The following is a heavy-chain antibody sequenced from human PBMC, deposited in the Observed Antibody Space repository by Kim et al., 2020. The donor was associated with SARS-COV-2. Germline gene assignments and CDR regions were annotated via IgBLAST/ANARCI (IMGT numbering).Heavy chain of an antibody. J-gene: IGHJ5*02. CDR3: AKDLDASGGRQQLVPNWFDP. Sequence: GGSLRLSCAASGFTFSSYAMSWVRQAPGKGLEWVSAISGSGGSTYYADSVKGRFTISRDNSKNTLYLQMNSLRAEDTAVYYCAKDLDASGGRQQLVPNWFDPWGQGTLVTVSA. V-gene: IGHV3-23*01. CDR2: ISGSGGST. CDR1: GFTFSSYA. D-gene: IGHD6-13*01.